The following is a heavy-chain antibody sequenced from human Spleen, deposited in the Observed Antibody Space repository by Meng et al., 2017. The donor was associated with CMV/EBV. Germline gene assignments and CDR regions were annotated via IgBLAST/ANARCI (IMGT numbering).Heavy chain of an antibody. CDR2: ISSSSSYI. V-gene: IGHV3-21*01. CDR1: GFTFSSYS. Sequence: GGSLRLSCAASGFTFSSYSMNWVRQAPGKGLEWVSSISSSSSYIYYADSVKGQFTISRDNAKNSLYLQMNSLRAEDTAVYYCARAHYRSTYYDFWSGYPDPYYSDYWGQGTLVTVSS. CDR3: ARAHYRSTYYDFWSGYPDPYYSDY. J-gene: IGHJ4*02. D-gene: IGHD3-3*01.